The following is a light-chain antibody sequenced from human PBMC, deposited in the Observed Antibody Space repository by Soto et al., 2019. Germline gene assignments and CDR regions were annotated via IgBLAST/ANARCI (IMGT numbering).Light chain of an antibody. V-gene: IGKV1-8*01. CDR2: AAS. J-gene: IGKJ1*01. CDR1: QGISSY. Sequence: AIRMTQSPSSLSASTGDRVTITCRASQGISSYLAWYQQKPGKAPKLLIYAASTLQSGVPSRFSGSGSGTDFTLTISCLQSEDFATYYCQQYYSYYRTFGQGTQVDIK. CDR3: QQYYSYYRT.